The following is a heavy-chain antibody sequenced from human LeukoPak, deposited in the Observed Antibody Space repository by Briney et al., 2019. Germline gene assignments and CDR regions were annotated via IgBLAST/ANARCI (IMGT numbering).Heavy chain of an antibody. CDR3: AGAEINAYNRY. V-gene: IGHV4-38-2*01. J-gene: IGHJ4*02. CDR2: INYSGRT. Sequence: PSETLSLTCSVSGYSIRSGYQWGWIRQAPGKGLEWIGSINYSGRTYDNPSLKSRLTISIDPSKNQIFLKLRATTAADPAHYHCAGAEINAYNRYWGEGILVIVSS. D-gene: IGHD5-24*01. CDR1: GYSIRSGYQ.